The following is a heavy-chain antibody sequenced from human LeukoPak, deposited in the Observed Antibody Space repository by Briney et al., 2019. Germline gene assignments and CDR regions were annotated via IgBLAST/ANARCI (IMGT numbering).Heavy chain of an antibody. D-gene: IGHD1-26*01. CDR2: IKSKTDGGTR. CDR3: TTRGGSFSIFDY. J-gene: IGHJ4*02. V-gene: IGHV3-15*01. Sequence: GGSLRLSCAASGFTFSNAWMSWVRQVPGKGLEWVGRIKSKTDGGTRDYAAPVKGRFTISRDDSKNTLYLQMNSLKTEDTAVYYCTTRGGSFSIFDYWGQGTLVTVSS. CDR1: GFTFSNAW.